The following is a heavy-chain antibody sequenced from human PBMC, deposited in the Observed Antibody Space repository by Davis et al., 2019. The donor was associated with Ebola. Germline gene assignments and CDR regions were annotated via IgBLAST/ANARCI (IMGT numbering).Heavy chain of an antibody. Sequence: SVKVSCKASGGTFSSYAISWVRQAPGQGLEWMGGIIPIFGTANYAQKFQGRVTITADESTSTAYMELSSLRSEDTAVYYCARPRGDSSGYRYPFYYGMDVWGQGTTVTVSS. CDR2: IIPIFGTA. J-gene: IGHJ6*02. D-gene: IGHD3-22*01. CDR3: ARPRGDSSGYRYPFYYGMDV. V-gene: IGHV1-69*13. CDR1: GGTFSSYA.